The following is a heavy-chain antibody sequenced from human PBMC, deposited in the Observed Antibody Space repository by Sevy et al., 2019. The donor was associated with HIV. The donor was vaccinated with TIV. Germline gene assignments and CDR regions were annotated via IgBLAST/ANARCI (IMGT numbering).Heavy chain of an antibody. D-gene: IGHD2-21*01. J-gene: IGHJ5*02. CDR2: IGGGDT. V-gene: IGHV3-23*01. Sequence: GGSLRLSCATSGFTFNIYAMSWVRQAPGKGLEWVSTIGGGDTYYADSVKGRFTISRDDSKSAVYLQMNSLRADDTAVYYCAKDGVSRNKLWDWFDPWGQGTLATVSS. CDR3: AKDGVSRNKLWDWFDP. CDR1: GFTFNIYA.